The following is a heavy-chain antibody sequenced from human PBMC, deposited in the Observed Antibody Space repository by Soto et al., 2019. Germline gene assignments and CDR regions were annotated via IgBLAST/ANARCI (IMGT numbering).Heavy chain of an antibody. CDR1: GFTFRRYG. CDR3: AREVSGSGDGMDV. D-gene: IGHD3-10*01. Sequence: QVQLVESGGGVVQPGRSLRLSCAASGFTFRRYGMHWVRQAPGKGLEWVAVVWYDETNKHYADSVKGRFTISRDNSKNTLYLQMDCRRAEDTAVYYCAREVSGSGDGMDVWGQGTTVTVSS. V-gene: IGHV3-33*01. CDR2: VWYDETNK. J-gene: IGHJ6*02.